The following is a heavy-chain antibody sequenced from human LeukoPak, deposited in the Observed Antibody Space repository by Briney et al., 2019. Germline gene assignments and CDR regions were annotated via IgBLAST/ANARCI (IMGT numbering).Heavy chain of an antibody. Sequence: SETLSLTCTVSDDSISDYYRGWIQQPPGKGLEWIGYFYNSGRSTYNPSLKSRVTISADTSKNHFSLKLNSVTTADTAVYYCTRGAGWLIDYWGQGTLVSVSS. CDR2: FYNSGRS. D-gene: IGHD3-16*01. V-gene: IGHV4-59*01. CDR1: DDSISDYY. CDR3: TRGAGWLIDY. J-gene: IGHJ4*02.